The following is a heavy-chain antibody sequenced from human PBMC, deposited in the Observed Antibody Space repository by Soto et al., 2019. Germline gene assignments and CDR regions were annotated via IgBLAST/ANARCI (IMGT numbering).Heavy chain of an antibody. J-gene: IGHJ4*02. CDR1: GFTFSRYS. D-gene: IGHD2-2*01. CDR3: ARDRSYCTTTSCPFDY. CDR2: IGPTNNNI. V-gene: IGHV3-21*01. Sequence: PGGSLRLSCAASGFTFSRYSMNWVRQAPGKGLEWVSSIGPTNNNIYYADSVKGRFSISRDNAKNSPYLQLDSLRAEDTAVYYCARDRSYCTTTSCPFDYWGQGALVTVSS.